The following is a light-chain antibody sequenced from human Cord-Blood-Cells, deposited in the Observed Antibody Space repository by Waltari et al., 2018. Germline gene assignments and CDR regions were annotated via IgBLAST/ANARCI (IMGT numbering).Light chain of an antibody. V-gene: IGKV1-39*01. J-gene: IGKJ3*01. CDR3: QQSYSTLT. CDR2: AAS. Sequence: DIQMTQSPSSLSASVGDRVTITCRASQSSSSYLNWYQQKPGKATKLLIYAASSLQSGVPSRFSGSGSGTDFTLTISSLQPEYFATYYCQQSYSTLTFGPGTKVDIK. CDR1: QSSSSY.